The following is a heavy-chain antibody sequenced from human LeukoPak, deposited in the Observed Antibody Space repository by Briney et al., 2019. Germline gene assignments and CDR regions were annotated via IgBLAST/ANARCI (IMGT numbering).Heavy chain of an antibody. CDR3: ALTTGVGVDY. V-gene: IGHV1-69*05. CDR2: IIPIFGTA. D-gene: IGHD4-23*01. J-gene: IGHJ4*02. Sequence: SVKVSCKASGYTFTSFGISWVRQAPGQGLEWMGRIIPIFGTANYAQKFQGRVTITTDESTSTAYMELSSLRSEDTAVYYCALTTGVGVDYWGQGTLVTVSS. CDR1: GYTFTSFG.